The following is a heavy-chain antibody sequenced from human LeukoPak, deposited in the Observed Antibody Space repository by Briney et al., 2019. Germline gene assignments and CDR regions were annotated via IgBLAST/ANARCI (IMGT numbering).Heavy chain of an antibody. CDR3: AKDSHWILFDD. J-gene: IGHJ4*02. D-gene: IGHD2-2*03. CDR1: GFTFSNYG. V-gene: IGHV3-23*01. CDR2: IGGSGTRT. Sequence: QPGGSLRLSCAASGFTFSNYGMSWVRQAPGKGLEWVSGIGGSGTRTYYADSVKGRFTISRDNSKNTLYLQMNSLRDEDTAVYYCAKDSHWILFDDWGQGTLVTVSS.